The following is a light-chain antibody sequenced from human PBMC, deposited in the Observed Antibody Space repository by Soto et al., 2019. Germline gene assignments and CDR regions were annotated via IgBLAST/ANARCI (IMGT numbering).Light chain of an antibody. V-gene: IGKV3-15*01. CDR2: GAS. CDR3: QQYINWPRT. Sequence: EIVLPQSPVTLSGSPGERVPPSCMSSQRLSSNLAWYQQRPGQAPRLLIYGASMRATDIPARFIGSGSGTEFTLTISSLQSEDFAVYYCQQYINWPRTFGQGTKVDIK. J-gene: IGKJ1*01. CDR1: QRLSSN.